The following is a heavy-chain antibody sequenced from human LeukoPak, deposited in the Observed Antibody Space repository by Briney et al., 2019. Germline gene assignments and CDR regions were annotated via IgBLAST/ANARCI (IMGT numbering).Heavy chain of an antibody. CDR3: ARGVYYDLLTGYYNYFDY. CDR2: INHSGST. Sequence: SETLSLTCAVYGGSFSGYYWSWLRQPPGKGLEWIGEINHSGSTNYNPSLKSRVTISVDTSKNQFSLKLSSVTAADTAVYYCARGVYYDLLTGYYNYFDYWGQGTLVTVSS. CDR1: GGSFSGYY. D-gene: IGHD3-9*01. J-gene: IGHJ4*02. V-gene: IGHV4-34*01.